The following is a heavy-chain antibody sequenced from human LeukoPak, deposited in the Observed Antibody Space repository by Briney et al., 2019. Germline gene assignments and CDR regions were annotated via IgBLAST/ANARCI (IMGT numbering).Heavy chain of an antibody. CDR1: GISLSNYA. Sequence: GGSLRLSCVVSGISLSNYAMTWVRQAPGKGLEWVAVIWYDGSEQYYADSVKGRFIISRDNSKSTSDLQMNSLRAEDTAVYYCAREGDSRWGELSPWGQGTLVTVSA. J-gene: IGHJ1*01. D-gene: IGHD3-16*02. V-gene: IGHV3-33*08. CDR2: IWYDGSEQ. CDR3: AREGDSRWGELSP.